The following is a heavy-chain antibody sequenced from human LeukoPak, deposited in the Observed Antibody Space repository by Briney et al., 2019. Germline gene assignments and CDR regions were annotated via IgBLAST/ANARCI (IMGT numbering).Heavy chain of an antibody. V-gene: IGHV4-59*12. CDR1: GGSISSYY. CDR3: ARGRYYDSSGPAFDY. D-gene: IGHD3-22*01. CDR2: IYHSGST. Sequence: SETLSLTCTVSGGSISSYYWSWIRQPPGKGLEWIGYIYHSGSTYYNPSLKSRVTISVDRSKNQFSLKLSSVTAADTAVYYCARGRYYDSSGPAFDYWGQGTLVTVSS. J-gene: IGHJ4*02.